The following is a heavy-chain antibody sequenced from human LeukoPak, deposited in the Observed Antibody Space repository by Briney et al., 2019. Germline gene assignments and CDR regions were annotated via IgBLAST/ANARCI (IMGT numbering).Heavy chain of an antibody. D-gene: IGHD1-26*01. Sequence: PGGSLRLSCAASGFTFSSYAMHWVRQAPGKGLEYVSAISSNGGSTYYANSVKGRFTISRDNSKNTLYLQMGSLRAEDMAVYYCARDREGATDYWCQGTLVTVSS. CDR3: ARDREGATDY. CDR2: ISSNGGST. V-gene: IGHV3-64*01. CDR1: GFTFSSYA. J-gene: IGHJ4*02.